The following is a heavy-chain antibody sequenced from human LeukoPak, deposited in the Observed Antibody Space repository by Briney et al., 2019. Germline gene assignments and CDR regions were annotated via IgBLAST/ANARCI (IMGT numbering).Heavy chain of an antibody. V-gene: IGHV3-23*01. J-gene: IGHJ4*02. CDR1: GFTFSSYA. D-gene: IGHD2-21*01. CDR2: ISGSGGST. CDR3: AKDFCGGDCHGPGDY. Sequence: GGSLRLSCAASGFTFSSYAMSWVRQAPGKGLEWVSAISGSGGSTYYADSVKGRFTISRDNSKNTLYLQMNSLRAEDTAVYYCAKDFCGGDCHGPGDYWGQGTLVTVSS.